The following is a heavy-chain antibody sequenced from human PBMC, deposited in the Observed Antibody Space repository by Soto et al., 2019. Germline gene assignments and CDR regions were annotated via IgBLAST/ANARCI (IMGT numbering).Heavy chain of an antibody. CDR1: GYTFTSYA. Sequence: QVQLVRSGAEEKKPGASVKISCKASGYTFTSYAMHWVRQAPGQRLEWMGWINAGNGNTKHSQKLQGRVTITRDTSASTAYMELSSLRSEDTAVYYCARDVAAADYWGQGTLVTVSS. D-gene: IGHD6-13*01. CDR3: ARDVAAADY. J-gene: IGHJ4*02. CDR2: INAGNGNT. V-gene: IGHV1-3*05.